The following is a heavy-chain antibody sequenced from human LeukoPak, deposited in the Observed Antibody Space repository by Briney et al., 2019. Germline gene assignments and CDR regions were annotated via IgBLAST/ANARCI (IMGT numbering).Heavy chain of an antibody. CDR2: INHSGST. D-gene: IGHD3-16*02. CDR3: ARGVARYYDYVWGSYRKNWFDP. Sequence: KPSETLSLTCAVYGGSFSGYYWSWIRQPPGKGLEWIGEINHSGSTNYNPSLKSRVTISVDTSKNQFSLKLSSVTAADTAVYYCARGVARYYDYVWGSYRKNWFDPWGQGTLVTVSS. J-gene: IGHJ5*02. V-gene: IGHV4-34*01. CDR1: GGSFSGYY.